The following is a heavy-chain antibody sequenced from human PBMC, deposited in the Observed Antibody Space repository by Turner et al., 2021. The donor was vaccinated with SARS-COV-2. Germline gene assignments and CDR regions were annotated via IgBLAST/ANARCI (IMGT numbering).Heavy chain of an antibody. CDR2: INSDGSST. J-gene: IGHJ3*02. CDR1: GFTFSSYW. CDR3: ARQGDYYDSSGYYPDAFDI. D-gene: IGHD3-22*01. Sequence: EVQLVESGGGLVQPGGSLRLSCAASGFTFSSYWMHWVRQAPGKGLVWVSRINSDGSSTSYADSVKGRFTISRDNAKNTLYLQMNSLRAEDTAVYYCARQGDYYDSSGYYPDAFDIWGQGTMVTVSS. V-gene: IGHV3-74*01.